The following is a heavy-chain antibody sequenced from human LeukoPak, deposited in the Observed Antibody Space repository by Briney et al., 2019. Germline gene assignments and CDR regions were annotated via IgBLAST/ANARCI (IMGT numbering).Heavy chain of an antibody. CDR3: ARGRPVTPFDY. CDR2: INPNSGGT. V-gene: IGHV1-2*02. Sequence: ASVTVSFTASGYTFTGYYMHWVRQAPGQGLEWMGWINPNSGGTNYAQKFQGRVTMTRDTSISTAYMELSRLRSDDTAVYYCARGRPVTPFDYWGQGTLVTVSS. D-gene: IGHD5-18*01. J-gene: IGHJ4*02. CDR1: GYTFTGYY.